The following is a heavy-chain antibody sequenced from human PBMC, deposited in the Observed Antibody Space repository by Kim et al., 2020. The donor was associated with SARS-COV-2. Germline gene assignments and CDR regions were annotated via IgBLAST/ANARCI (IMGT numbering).Heavy chain of an antibody. J-gene: IGHJ4*02. CDR1: GFTFRNYW. V-gene: IGHV3-74*01. CDR2: INTDGGTT. CDR3: ARVVVGATGFDY. Sequence: GWSLRLSCAASGFTFRNYWMHWVSQAPGKGLVWVSRINTDGGTTNYADSVKGRFTISRDNAKNTLYLQMDSLRAEDTAVYYCARVVVGATGFDYWGLGTLVTVSS. D-gene: IGHD1-26*01.